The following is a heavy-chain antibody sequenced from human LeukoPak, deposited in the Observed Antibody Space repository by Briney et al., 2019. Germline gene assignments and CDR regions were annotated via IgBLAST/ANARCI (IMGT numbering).Heavy chain of an antibody. Sequence: GRSLRLSCSASGFSFSSFAMHWVRQAPGKGLEWVAVISYDGSNKNYADSVKVRFTISRDNSKNTLYLQMNSLRAEDTAVYYCARDLGRHYYEWGFDYWGQGTLVTVSS. D-gene: IGHD3-22*01. CDR2: ISYDGSNK. CDR3: ARDLGRHYYEWGFDY. V-gene: IGHV3-30*04. J-gene: IGHJ4*02. CDR1: GFSFSSFA.